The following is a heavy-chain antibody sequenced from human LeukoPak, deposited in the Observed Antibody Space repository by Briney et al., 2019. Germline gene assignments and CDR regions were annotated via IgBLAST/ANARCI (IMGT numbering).Heavy chain of an antibody. J-gene: IGHJ4*02. CDR1: GGTFSA. Sequence: SVKVSCKAPGGTFSAFSWVRQAPGQGLEWMGRIIPNFGTATNALKFLGRITLSADESTNTVYMELSTLRSDDTAVYYCARGGTDSSSSNPFDYWGQGTLVTVSS. CDR3: ARGGTDSSSSNPFDY. CDR2: IIPNFGTA. V-gene: IGHV1-69*01. D-gene: IGHD6-13*01.